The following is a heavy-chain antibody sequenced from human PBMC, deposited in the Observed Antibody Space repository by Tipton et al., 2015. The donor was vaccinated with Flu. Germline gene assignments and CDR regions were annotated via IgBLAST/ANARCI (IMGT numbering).Heavy chain of an antibody. CDR2: INPSGGST. J-gene: IGHJ5*02. V-gene: IGHV1-46*01. CDR3: ASAGIAVAATDWFDP. CDR1: GYTFTSYY. D-gene: IGHD6-19*01. Sequence: QLVQSGAEVKKPGASVKVSCKASGYTFTSYYMHWVRQAPGQGLEWMGIINPSGGSTSYSQKFQGRVTMTRDTSTSTVYMELSSLISEDTAVYYCASAGIAVAATDWFDPWGQGILVTVSS.